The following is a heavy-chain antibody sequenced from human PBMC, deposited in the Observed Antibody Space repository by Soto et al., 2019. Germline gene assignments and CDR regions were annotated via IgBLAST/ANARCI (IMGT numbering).Heavy chain of an antibody. Sequence: SVKVSFEASGYTFTSYYMHWVRQAPGQGLEWVGIIKPSGGSTSYAQKFQGRVTMTRDTSTSTVYMELSSLRSEDTAVYYSARDYRSTYYYDSSGYPGAFDIWGQGTMVTVSS. CDR1: GYTFTSYY. J-gene: IGHJ3*02. CDR3: ARDYRSTYYYDSSGYPGAFDI. V-gene: IGHV1-46*01. D-gene: IGHD3-22*01. CDR2: IKPSGGST.